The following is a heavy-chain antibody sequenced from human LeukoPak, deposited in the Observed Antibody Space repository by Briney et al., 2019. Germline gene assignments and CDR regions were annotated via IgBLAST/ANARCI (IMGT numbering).Heavy chain of an antibody. CDR2: IYSGGST. J-gene: IGHJ5*02. D-gene: IGHD2-2*01. CDR3: ARERYCSSTSCPNWFDP. Sequence: GGSLRLSCAASGFTVSSNYMSWVRQAPGKGLEWGSVIYSGGSTYYADSVKGRFTISRDNSKNTLYLQMNSLRAEDTAVYYCARERYCSSTSCPNWFDPWGQGTLVTVSS. CDR1: GFTVSSNY. V-gene: IGHV3-66*01.